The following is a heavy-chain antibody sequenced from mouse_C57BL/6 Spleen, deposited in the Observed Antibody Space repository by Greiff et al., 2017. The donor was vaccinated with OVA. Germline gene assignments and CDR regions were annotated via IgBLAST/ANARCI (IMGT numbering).Heavy chain of an antibody. V-gene: IGHV1-82*01. CDR3: ARNGNYGYFDV. J-gene: IGHJ1*03. D-gene: IGHD2-1*01. CDR2: IYPGDGAT. Sequence: VQLQQSGPELVKPGASVKISCTASGYAFSSSWMNWVKQRPGKGLEWIGRIYPGDGATNYNGKFKGKATLTADKSSSTAYMQLSSLTSEDSAVYVCARNGNYGYFDVWGTGTTVTVAS. CDR1: GYAFSSSW.